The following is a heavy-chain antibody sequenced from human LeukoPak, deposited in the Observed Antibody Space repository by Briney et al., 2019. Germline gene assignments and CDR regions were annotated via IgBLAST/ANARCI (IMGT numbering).Heavy chain of an antibody. J-gene: IGHJ5*01. Sequence: GGSLRLPCAASGFTFNNYAMSWVRQAPGKGLEWVSAISASGGTTYYADSVKGRFTISRDNSENTLFLQMNSLRAEDTAVYYCAKEPREYCSSTSCPNWFDSWGQGTLVTVSS. CDR3: AKEPREYCSSTSCPNWFDS. CDR2: ISASGGTT. CDR1: GFTFNNYA. D-gene: IGHD2-2*01. V-gene: IGHV3-23*01.